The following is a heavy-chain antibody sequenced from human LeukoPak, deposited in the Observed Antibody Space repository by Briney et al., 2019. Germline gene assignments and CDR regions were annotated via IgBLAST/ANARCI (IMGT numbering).Heavy chain of an antibody. CDR2: IYSGGST. D-gene: IGHD2-21*01. CDR3: AKDLFLWYFDL. V-gene: IGHV3-53*01. Sequence: PGGSLRLSCAASGFTVSTNYMSWVSQAPGKGLEWVSVIYSGGSTFYADSVKGRFTISRDNSKNTLYLQMNSLRAEDTAVYYCAKDLFLWYFDLWGRGTLVTVSS. J-gene: IGHJ2*01. CDR1: GFTVSTNY.